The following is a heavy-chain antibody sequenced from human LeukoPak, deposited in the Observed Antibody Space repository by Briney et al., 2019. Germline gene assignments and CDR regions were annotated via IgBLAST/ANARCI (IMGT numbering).Heavy chain of an antibody. CDR2: INLSGVT. CDR1: GGSFSTHF. J-gene: IGHJ4*02. Sequence: SETLSLTCGVTGGSFSTHFWAWIRQSPARGLEWIGEINLSGVTDYNPSLKRRVKISIDVSRSQFSLTLTSVTAADTAMYYCARVLGIAVVAGATEDNYFDSWGQGALVTVSS. D-gene: IGHD2-2*03. CDR3: ARVLGIAVVAGATEDNYFDS. V-gene: IGHV4-34*01.